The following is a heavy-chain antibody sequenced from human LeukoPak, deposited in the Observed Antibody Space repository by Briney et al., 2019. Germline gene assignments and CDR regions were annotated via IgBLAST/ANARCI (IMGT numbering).Heavy chain of an antibody. V-gene: IGHV4-4*07. CDR1: GGSISSNY. CDR2: IFTSGST. J-gene: IGHJ5*02. CDR3: ARGPANESYIWSGWFDP. D-gene: IGHD3-10*01. Sequence: SETLSLTCTVSGGSISSNYWIWIRQPPGRGLEWIGHIFTSGSTNFNPSLKSRVTMSVDTSKNQFSLKLISVTAADTAVYFCARGPANESYIWSGWFDPWGQGTLVTVSS.